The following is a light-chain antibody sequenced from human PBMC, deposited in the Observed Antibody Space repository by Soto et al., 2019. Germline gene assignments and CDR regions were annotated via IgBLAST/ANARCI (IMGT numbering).Light chain of an antibody. CDR2: DAT. J-gene: IGKJ4*01. CDR1: QSVSSY. CDR3: QQRNSWPLT. Sequence: EIVLTQSPATLSLSPGERATLSCRASQSVSSYLAWYQQKPGQAPRLLIYDATNRATGIPARFSGSGSGTDFTLTISSLETEDFAVYYCQQRNSWPLTFGGGTKVEIK. V-gene: IGKV3-11*01.